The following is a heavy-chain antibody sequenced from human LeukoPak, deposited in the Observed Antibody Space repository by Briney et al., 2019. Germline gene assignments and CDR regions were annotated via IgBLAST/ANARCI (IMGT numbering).Heavy chain of an antibody. J-gene: IGHJ4*02. CDR2: MNQDGSEK. V-gene: IGHV3-7*01. D-gene: IGHD1-26*01. CDR3: ARGGELLRPADY. CDR1: GFTFSTYW. Sequence: GGSLRLSCAVSGFTFSTYWMTWVRQAPGKGLEWVANMNQDGSEKYYVDSVKGRFTISRDNAKNSLYLQMNNLRPEDTAVYYCARGGELLRPADYWGQGTLVTVSS.